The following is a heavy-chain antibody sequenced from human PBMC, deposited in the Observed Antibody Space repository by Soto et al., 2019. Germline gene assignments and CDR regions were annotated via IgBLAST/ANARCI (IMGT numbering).Heavy chain of an antibody. CDR1: GFTFSSYA. J-gene: IGHJ3*02. Sequence: EVQLVESGGGLVQPGGSLRLSCAASGFTFSSYAMHWVRQAPGKGLEYVSAISSNGGSTYYANSVKGRFTISRDNSKNTLYLQMSSLRAEDMAVYYCAREAGYCSGGSCRDDAFDIWGQGTMVTVSS. V-gene: IGHV3-64*01. CDR3: AREAGYCSGGSCRDDAFDI. D-gene: IGHD2-15*01. CDR2: ISSNGGST.